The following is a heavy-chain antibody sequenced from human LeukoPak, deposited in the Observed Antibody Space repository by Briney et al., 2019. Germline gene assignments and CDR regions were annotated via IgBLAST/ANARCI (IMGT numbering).Heavy chain of an antibody. V-gene: IGHV3-23*05. D-gene: IGHD4/OR15-4a*01. J-gene: IGHJ4*02. CDR1: GFTFSSHA. CDR3: ANEIRPNDY. Sequence: GGYLRLSCVVSGFTFSSHAMCWVRQAHGRGLEWVSSIDISGDSTSYADSVKGRFTISRDNCKNTLLLQMGSLRAEDSAIYYCANEIRPNDYWGQGTLVTVSS. CDR2: IDISGDST.